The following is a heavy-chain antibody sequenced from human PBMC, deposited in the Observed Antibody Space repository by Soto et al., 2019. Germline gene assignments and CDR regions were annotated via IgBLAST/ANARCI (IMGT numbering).Heavy chain of an antibody. CDR1: GGSISSGGYS. CDR2: IYHSGST. J-gene: IGHJ4*02. Sequence: SETLSLTCAVSGGSISSGGYSWSWIRQPPGKGLEWIGYIYHSGSTYYNPSLKSRVTISVDRSKNQFSLKLSSVTAADTAVYYCARGRAVTLYYFDYWGQGTLVTVSS. V-gene: IGHV4-30-2*01. CDR3: ARGRAVTLYYFDY. D-gene: IGHD4-17*01.